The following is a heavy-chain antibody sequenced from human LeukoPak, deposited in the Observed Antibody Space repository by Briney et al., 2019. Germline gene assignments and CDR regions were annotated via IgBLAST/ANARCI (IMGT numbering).Heavy chain of an antibody. Sequence: GGSLRLSCAASGFTVSCYAMGWVRQAPGSGLGWVSAISVSGGSTYYADSVKCRFTISRDNSKTTLYLQMNSLRAEHTAVYYCARRGVDVFDIWGQGTMVTVSS. CDR2: ISVSGGST. V-gene: IGHV3-23*01. J-gene: IGHJ3*02. CDR1: GFTVSCYA. CDR3: ARRGVDVFDI. D-gene: IGHD2-8*01.